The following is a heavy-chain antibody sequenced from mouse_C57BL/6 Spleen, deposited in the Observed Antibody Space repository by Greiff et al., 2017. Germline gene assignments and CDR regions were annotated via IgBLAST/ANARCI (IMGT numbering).Heavy chain of an antibody. J-gene: IGHJ1*03. Sequence: QVHVKQPGAELVKPGASVKMSCKASGYTFTSYWITWVKQRPGQGLEWIGDIYPGSGSTNYNEKFKSKATLTVDTSSSTAYMQLSSLTSEDSAVYYCAREITYWYFDVWGTGTTVTVSS. V-gene: IGHV1-55*01. CDR2: IYPGSGST. D-gene: IGHD1-1*01. CDR3: AREITYWYFDV. CDR1: GYTFTSYW.